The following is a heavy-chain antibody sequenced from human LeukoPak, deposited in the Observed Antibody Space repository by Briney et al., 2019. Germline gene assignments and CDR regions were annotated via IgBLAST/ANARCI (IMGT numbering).Heavy chain of an antibody. Sequence: AGRSLRLSCVASGFTFDNYAMHWVRQVPGKGLEWVSGISWNRGSIVYVDSLKGRFTISRDNAKNSLYLQMDSLRPEDMALYYCVKDVFLGFCSGGSCSAHFDYWGQGTLVTVSS. J-gene: IGHJ4*02. CDR1: GFTFDNYA. CDR3: VKDVFLGFCSGGSCSAHFDY. CDR2: ISWNRGSI. D-gene: IGHD2-15*01. V-gene: IGHV3-9*03.